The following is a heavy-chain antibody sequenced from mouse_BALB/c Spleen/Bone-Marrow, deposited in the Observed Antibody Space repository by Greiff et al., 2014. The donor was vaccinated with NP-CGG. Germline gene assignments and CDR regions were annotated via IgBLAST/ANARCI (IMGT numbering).Heavy chain of an antibody. CDR3: AREPSNWGYY. J-gene: IGHJ2*01. CDR1: GYTFTTYW. Sequence: QVQLKESGAELARPGASVKLSCKTSGYTFTTYWMQWVKQRPGQGLEWIGAIYPGEGDTRYTQKFKGKATLTADKSSSTAYIQLSNLTSEDSAFYYCAREPSNWGYYWGQGTTLTVSS. V-gene: IGHV1-87*01. CDR2: IYPGEGDT.